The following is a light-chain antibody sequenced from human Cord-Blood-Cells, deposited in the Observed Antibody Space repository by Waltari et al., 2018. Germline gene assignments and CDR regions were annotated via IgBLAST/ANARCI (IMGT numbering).Light chain of an antibody. V-gene: IGLV1-36*01. Sequence: QSVLTQPPSVSEAPRQRDTISCSGSSSNIGNNAVNWYQQLPGKAPKLLIYYDYLLPSGGSDRFSGSKSGPSASLAISGLQSEDEADYYCAAWDDSLNGVVFGGGTKLTVL. CDR2: YDY. CDR1: SSNIGNNA. J-gene: IGLJ2*01. CDR3: AAWDDSLNGVV.